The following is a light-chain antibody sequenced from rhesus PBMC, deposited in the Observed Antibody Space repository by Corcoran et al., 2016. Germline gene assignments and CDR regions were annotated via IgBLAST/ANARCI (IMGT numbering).Light chain of an antibody. CDR2: EAS. J-gene: IGKJ2*01. CDR3: QHYYSTPYS. V-gene: IGKV1-25*01. Sequence: DIQMTQSPSSLSASVGDRATITCRASQGITNDLAWHQQKPGETPKLLIYEASSLQSGIPSRFSGSGSGTAFTLTISSLQSEDFAPYYCQHYYSTPYSFGRGTKVEIK. CDR1: QGITND.